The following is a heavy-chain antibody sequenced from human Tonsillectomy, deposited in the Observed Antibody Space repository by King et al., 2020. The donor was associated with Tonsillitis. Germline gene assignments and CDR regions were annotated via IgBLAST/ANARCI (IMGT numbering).Heavy chain of an antibody. J-gene: IGHJ3*02. CDR3: ASTWGALDI. D-gene: IGHD3-16*01. CDR2: IKQDGSQK. Sequence: VQLVESGGGLVQPGGSLRLSCAASGFTLSSYWMSWVRQAPGKGLEWVANIKQDGSQKYYVDSVKGRVTISRDNAKNSLYLQMNSLRAEDTAVYYCASTWGALDIWGQGTMVTVSS. V-gene: IGHV3-7*03. CDR1: GFTLSSYW.